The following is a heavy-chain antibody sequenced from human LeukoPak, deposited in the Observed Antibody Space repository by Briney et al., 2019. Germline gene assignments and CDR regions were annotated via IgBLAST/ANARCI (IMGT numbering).Heavy chain of an antibody. CDR2: IYYSGNT. D-gene: IGHD3-10*01. V-gene: IGHV4-59*07. CDR1: GASISNYY. Sequence: SDTLSLTCTVSGASISNYYWSWIRLPPGKGREWIGYIYYSGNTNYNPSLKSRVTISVDTSKNQFSLKLSSVTAADTAVYYCARTTMVRGTYYMDVWGKGTTVTISS. J-gene: IGHJ6*03. CDR3: ARTTMVRGTYYMDV.